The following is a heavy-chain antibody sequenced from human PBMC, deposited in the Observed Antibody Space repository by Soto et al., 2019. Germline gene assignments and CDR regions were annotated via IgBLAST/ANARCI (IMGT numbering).Heavy chain of an antibody. CDR2: IYYSGST. CDR3: ARDSGRGVASYYFDY. J-gene: IGHJ4*02. Sequence: QVQLQESGPGLVKPSQTLSLTCTVSGGSISSGGYYWSWIRQPPGKGREWIGYIYYSGSTYYNPSLKSRVTISVDTSKNQFSLKLSSVTAADTAVYYCARDSGRGVASYYFDYWGQGTLVTVSS. D-gene: IGHD5-12*01. V-gene: IGHV4-31*03. CDR1: GGSISSGGYY.